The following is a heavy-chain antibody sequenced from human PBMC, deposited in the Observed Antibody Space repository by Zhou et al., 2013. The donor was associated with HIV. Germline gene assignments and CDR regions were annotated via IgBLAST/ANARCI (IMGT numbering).Heavy chain of an antibody. CDR1: GGTFSSYA. V-gene: IGHV1-69*05. CDR2: IIPIFGTA. Sequence: QVQLVQSGAEVKKPGSSVKVSCKASGGTFSSYAISWVRQAPGQGLEWMGGIIPIFGTANYAQKFQGRVTITTDESTSTAYMELSSLRSEDTAVYYCARGKEMPNPRGYYYYYMDVWGKGTTVTVSS. D-gene: IGHD2-2*01. CDR3: ARGKEMPNPRGYYYYYMDV. J-gene: IGHJ6*03.